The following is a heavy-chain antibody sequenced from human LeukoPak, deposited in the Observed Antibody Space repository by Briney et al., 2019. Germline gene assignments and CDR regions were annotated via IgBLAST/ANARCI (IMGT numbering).Heavy chain of an antibody. D-gene: IGHD3-10*01. V-gene: IGHV1-2*02. Sequence: ASVKVSCKASGYTFTGYYIHWVRQAPGQGLEWMGWINPNSGGTNYAQKFQGRVTMTRDTSISTAYMELSRLRSDDTAVYYCAREYGSGSYWGNYYYMDVWGKGTTVTISS. CDR2: INPNSGGT. CDR3: AREYGSGSYWGNYYYMDV. J-gene: IGHJ6*03. CDR1: GYTFTGYY.